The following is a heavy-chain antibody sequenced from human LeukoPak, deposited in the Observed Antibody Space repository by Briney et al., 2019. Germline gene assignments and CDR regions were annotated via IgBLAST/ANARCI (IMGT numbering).Heavy chain of an antibody. CDR3: ARVKWLRFPFDY. CDR2: IYYSGST. V-gene: IGHV4-59*01. D-gene: IGHD5-12*01. J-gene: IGHJ4*02. Sequence: PSETLSLTCTVSGGSISSYYWSWIRQPPGKGLEWIGYIYYSGSTNYNPSLKSRVTISVDTSKNQFSLKLSSVTAADTAVYYCARVKWLRFPFDYWGQGTLVTVSS. CDR1: GGSISSYY.